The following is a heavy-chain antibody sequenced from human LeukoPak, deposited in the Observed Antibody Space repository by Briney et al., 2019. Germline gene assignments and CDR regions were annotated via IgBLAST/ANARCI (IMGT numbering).Heavy chain of an antibody. D-gene: IGHD4-23*01. Sequence: GESLKISCKGSGYSFTSYWIGWVRQMPGKGLEWMGIIYPGDSDTRYSPSFQGQVTISADKSISTAYLQWSSLKASDTAMYYCARAYYGGNFLRDDISFDSWGQGTLVTVSS. CDR3: ARAYYGGNFLRDDISFDS. CDR1: GYSFTSYW. V-gene: IGHV5-51*01. CDR2: IYPGDSDT. J-gene: IGHJ4*02.